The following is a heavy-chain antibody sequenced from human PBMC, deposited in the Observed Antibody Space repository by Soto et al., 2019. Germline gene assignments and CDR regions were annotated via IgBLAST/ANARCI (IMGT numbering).Heavy chain of an antibody. CDR2: ISYVGSNT. J-gene: IGHJ4*02. V-gene: IGHV3-30*03. CDR1: GFPFTNNG. Sequence: QVLLVESGGGVVQPGRSLRLSCAASGFPFTNNGMHWVREGPGKGLEWVAVISYVGSNTYYADSVKGRFTISRDNSKNTLYLQMNSLRTEDTALYYCVGGQYYFDYRGQGTLVTVSS. D-gene: IGHD3-10*01. CDR3: VGGQYYFDY.